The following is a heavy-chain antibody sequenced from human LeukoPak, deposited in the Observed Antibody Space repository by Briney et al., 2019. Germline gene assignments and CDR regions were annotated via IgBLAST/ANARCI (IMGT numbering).Heavy chain of an antibody. CDR3: AHYDSSGYILSGYFDL. CDR2: IYYSGST. CDR1: GGSISSGDYY. V-gene: IGHV4-30-4*02. J-gene: IGHJ2*01. D-gene: IGHD3-22*01. Sequence: PSETLSLTCTVPGGSISSGDYYWSWIRQPPGKGLEWIGYIYYSGSTYYNPSLKSRVAISVDTSKNQFSLKLSSVTAADTAVYYCAHYDSSGYILSGYFDLWGRGTLVTVSS.